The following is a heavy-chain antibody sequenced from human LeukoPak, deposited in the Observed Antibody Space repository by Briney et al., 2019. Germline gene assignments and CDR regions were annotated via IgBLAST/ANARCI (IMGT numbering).Heavy chain of an antibody. D-gene: IGHD2-2*01. V-gene: IGHV3-48*01. CDR2: ISSSGSTT. J-gene: IGHJ4*02. CDR1: AFTFSSYS. Sequence: GGSLRLSCAASAFTFSSYSMNWVRQAPGKGLEWVSYISSSGSTTYYADSVKGRFTISRDNAKNSLYLQMNSLRAEDTAVYYCASYCSTTGCYAVDYWGQGTLVTVSS. CDR3: ASYCSTTGCYAVDY.